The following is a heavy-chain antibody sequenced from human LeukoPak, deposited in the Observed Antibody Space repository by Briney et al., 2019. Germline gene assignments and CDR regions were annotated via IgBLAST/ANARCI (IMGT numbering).Heavy chain of an antibody. J-gene: IGHJ4*02. CDR1: GFTFSSYA. CDR3: AKGRKGQYAYFDY. V-gene: IGHV3-23*01. Sequence: PGGSLRLSCAAPGFTFSSYAMSWVRQAPGKGLEWVSAISGSGGSTYYADSVKGRFTISRDNSKNTLYLQMNSLRAEDTAVYYCAKGRKGQYAYFDYWGQGTLVTVSS. CDR2: ISGSGGST.